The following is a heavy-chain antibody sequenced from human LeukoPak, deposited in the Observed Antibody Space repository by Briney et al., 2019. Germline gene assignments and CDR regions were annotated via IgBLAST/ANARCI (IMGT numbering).Heavy chain of an antibody. V-gene: IGHV1-69*05. CDR1: GGTFSSYA. CDR3: ARGRRLPRMAVAGTARSYYYYYYMDV. Sequence: ASVKVSCKASGGTFSSYAISWVRQAPGQGLEWMGGIIPIFGTANYAQKFQGRVTITTDESTSTAYMELSSLRSEDTAVYYCARGRRLPRMAVAGTARSYYYYYYMDVWGKGTTVTVSS. D-gene: IGHD6-19*01. J-gene: IGHJ6*03. CDR2: IIPIFGTA.